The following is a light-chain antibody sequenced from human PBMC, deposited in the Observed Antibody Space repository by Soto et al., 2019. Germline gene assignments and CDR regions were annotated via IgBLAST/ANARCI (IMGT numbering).Light chain of an antibody. J-gene: IGKJ1*01. Sequence: IQITQSPSSLSASVEDRVIITCRASQSISNHLNWYPPTPGKPPKVLIYGASHLQSGVRPTFSGSGAGPECTLAISSLQAEDSATDYCLQDINCTWTFGQGTQVDIK. V-gene: IGKV1-6*01. CDR1: QSISNH. CDR3: LQDINCTWT. CDR2: GAS.